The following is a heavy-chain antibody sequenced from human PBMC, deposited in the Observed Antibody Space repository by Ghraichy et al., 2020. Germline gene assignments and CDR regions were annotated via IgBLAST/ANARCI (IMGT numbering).Heavy chain of an antibody. Sequence: GGSLRLSCAASGFTFSSYWMSWVRQAPGKGLEWVANIKQDGSEKYYVDSVKGRFTISRDNAKNSLYLQMNSLRAEDTAVYYCARESSDYYDSSGTTPGGFDYWGQGTLVTVSS. CDR2: IKQDGSEK. CDR1: GFTFSSYW. CDR3: ARESSDYYDSSGTTPGGFDY. D-gene: IGHD3-22*01. V-gene: IGHV3-7*01. J-gene: IGHJ4*02.